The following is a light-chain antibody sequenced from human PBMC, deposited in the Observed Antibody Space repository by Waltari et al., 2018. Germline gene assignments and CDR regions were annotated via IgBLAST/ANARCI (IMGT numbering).Light chain of an antibody. Sequence: EIVLTQSPHFQSVTPKEKVTITCRASEAISTSLHWYQQKPDQPPRLLITYASQSMSWVPSRFSGSGSGTDFTLTINSLEAEDAAVYYCQQSRSMPLTFGGGTKVEIK. CDR3: QQSRSMPLT. V-gene: IGKV6D-21*02. J-gene: IGKJ4*01. CDR1: EAISTS. CDR2: YAS.